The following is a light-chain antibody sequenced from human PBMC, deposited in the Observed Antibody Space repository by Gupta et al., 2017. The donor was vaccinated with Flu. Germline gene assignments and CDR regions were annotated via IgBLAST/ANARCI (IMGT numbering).Light chain of an antibody. V-gene: IGLV2-11*01. CDR3: SSHAGRVTWV. CDR1: SNDVGGYDL. J-gene: IGLJ1*01. CDR2: DVT. Sequence: QSAPTQPRSVSGSPGQSVTISCTGTSNDVGGYDLVSWYKQRPGKAPKLILYDVTERPSGVPDRFSGSKSGNTASLTISGLQADDEADYYCSSHAGRVTWVFGTGTTVTVL.